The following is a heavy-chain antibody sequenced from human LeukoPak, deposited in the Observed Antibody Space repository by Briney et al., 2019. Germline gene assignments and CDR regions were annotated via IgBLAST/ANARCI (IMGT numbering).Heavy chain of an antibody. V-gene: IGHV3-21*01. Sequence: GGSLRLSCAASGFTFSSYSMNWVRQAPGKGLEWVSSISSSSSYIYYADSVKGRFTISRDNAKNSLYLQMNSLRAEDTAVYYCARDNGCSSTSCYTSELDYWGQGTLVTVSS. CDR3: ARDNGCSSTSCYTSELDY. CDR1: GFTFSSYS. J-gene: IGHJ4*02. CDR2: ISSSSSYI. D-gene: IGHD2-2*02.